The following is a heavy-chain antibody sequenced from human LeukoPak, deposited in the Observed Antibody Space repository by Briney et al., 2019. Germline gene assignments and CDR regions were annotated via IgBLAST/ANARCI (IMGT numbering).Heavy chain of an antibody. Sequence: ASVKVSCKASGYTFTGYYMHWVRQAPGQGLEWMGWINPNSGGTNYAQKFQGRVTMTRDTSISTGYMELSRLRSDDTAVYYCAREGGYCSSTSCFKYFQHWGQGTLVTVSS. V-gene: IGHV1-2*02. CDR1: GYTFTGYY. J-gene: IGHJ1*01. CDR3: AREGGYCSSTSCFKYFQH. CDR2: INPNSGGT. D-gene: IGHD2-2*01.